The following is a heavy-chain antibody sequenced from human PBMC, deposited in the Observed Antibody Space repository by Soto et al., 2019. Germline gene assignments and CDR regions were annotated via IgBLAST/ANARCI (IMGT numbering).Heavy chain of an antibody. J-gene: IGHJ4*02. CDR3: ARKDKSGLDY. D-gene: IGHD1-26*01. CDR1: GYSFTTYY. CDR2: INPSGGST. Sequence: ASVKFSCKASGYSFTTYYMHWVRQAPGQGLEWMGMINPSGGSTSYAQKFQGRVTMTRDTSTSTVYMELSSLRSEDTAVYYCARKDKSGLDYWGQGTLVTVSS. V-gene: IGHV1-46*01.